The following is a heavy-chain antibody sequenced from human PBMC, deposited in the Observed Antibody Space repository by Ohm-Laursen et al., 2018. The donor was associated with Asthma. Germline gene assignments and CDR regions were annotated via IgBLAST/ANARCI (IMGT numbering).Heavy chain of an antibody. CDR3: ARGILTGRSAMDV. CDR1: GFTFRSYA. CDR2: ISSASSTI. V-gene: IGHV3-48*01. D-gene: IGHD3-9*01. Sequence: SLRLSCAASGFTFRSYAMHWVCQAPGKGLEWVSYISSASSTIYYADSVKGRFTISRDNAKNSLYLQMNSLRVEDTAVYYCARGILTGRSAMDVWGQGTTVTVSS. J-gene: IGHJ6*02.